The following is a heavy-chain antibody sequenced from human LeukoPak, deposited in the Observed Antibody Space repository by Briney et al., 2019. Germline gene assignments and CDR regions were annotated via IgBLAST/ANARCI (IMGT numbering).Heavy chain of an antibody. Sequence: GGSLRLSCATSEFTFGSYAMTWVRQAPGKGLEWVSGITCVGGNTYYADSVKGRFTISRDNSKNTLYLQMNSLRAEDTAAYYCAKDAVRGSGRINWFDTWGQGTLVTVSS. D-gene: IGHD3-10*01. CDR1: EFTFGSYA. CDR3: AKDAVRGSGRINWFDT. V-gene: IGHV3-23*01. CDR2: ITCVGGNT. J-gene: IGHJ5*02.